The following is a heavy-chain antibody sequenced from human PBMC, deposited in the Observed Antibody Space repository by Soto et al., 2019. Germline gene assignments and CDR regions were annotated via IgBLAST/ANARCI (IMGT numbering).Heavy chain of an antibody. CDR1: AGSISSYY. D-gene: IGHD3-10*01. J-gene: IGHJ5*02. CDR3: ATAHYYGSGSYLWFDP. CDR2: IYYSGSA. V-gene: IGHV4-59*01. Sequence: SETLSLTCTVSAGSISSYYWSWIRQPPGKGLEWIGYIYYSGSANYNPSLKSRVTISVDTSKNQFSLKLSSVTAADTAVYYCATAHYYGSGSYLWFDPWGQGTLVTVSS.